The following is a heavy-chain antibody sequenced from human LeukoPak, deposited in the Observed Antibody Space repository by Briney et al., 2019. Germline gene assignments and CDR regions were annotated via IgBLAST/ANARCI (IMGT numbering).Heavy chain of an antibody. CDR1: GFTFSTSA. CDR3: AKYFASGSYYKLPH. J-gene: IGHJ1*01. Sequence: GGSLRLSCAASGFTFSTSALNWVRQAPGKGLEWVSACGTDGDTYYADSVKGRFTISRDNSRHTLYLQMTDLRAEDAAVYYCAKYFASGSYYKLPHWGQGTLVTVSS. D-gene: IGHD3-10*01. CDR2: CGTDGDT. V-gene: IGHV3-23*01.